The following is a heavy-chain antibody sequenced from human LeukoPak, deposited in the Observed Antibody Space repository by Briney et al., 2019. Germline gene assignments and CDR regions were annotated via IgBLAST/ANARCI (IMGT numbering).Heavy chain of an antibody. Sequence: PGGSLRLSCAASGFTFSSYAMHWVRQAPGKGLEWVAVISYDGSNKYYADSVKGRFTISRDNSKNTLYLQMNSLRAEDMAVYYCARDRYNWNYGRRYSMDVWGQGTTVTVSS. D-gene: IGHD1-7*01. CDR2: ISYDGSNK. V-gene: IGHV3-30-3*01. CDR1: GFTFSSYA. J-gene: IGHJ6*02. CDR3: ARDRYNWNYGRRYSMDV.